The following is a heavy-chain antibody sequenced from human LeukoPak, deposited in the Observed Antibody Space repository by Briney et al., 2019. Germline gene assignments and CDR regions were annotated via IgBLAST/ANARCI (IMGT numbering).Heavy chain of an antibody. V-gene: IGHV3-7*01. CDR1: GFTFSSYW. CDR2: IKQDGSEK. D-gene: IGHD6-13*01. J-gene: IGHJ3*02. CDR3: ARGQLVDAFDI. Sequence: GGSLRLSCAASGFTFSSYWMGWVRQAPGKGLEWVANIKQDGSEKYYVDSVKGRFTISRDNAKNSLYLQMNSLRAEDTAVYYCARGQLVDAFDIWGQGTMVTVSS.